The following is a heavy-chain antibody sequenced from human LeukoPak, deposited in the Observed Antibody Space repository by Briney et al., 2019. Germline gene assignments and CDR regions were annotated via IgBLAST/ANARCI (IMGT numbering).Heavy chain of an antibody. CDR3: AGGGVVASSPYYFDY. Sequence: SVKVSCKASGGTFSSYAISWVRQAPGQGLEWMGGIIPIFGTANYAQKFQGRVTITADESTSTAYMELSSLRSEDTAGDYRAGGGVVASSPYYFDYWGQGTLVTVSS. V-gene: IGHV1-69*13. CDR1: GGTFSSYA. CDR2: IIPIFGTA. J-gene: IGHJ4*02. D-gene: IGHD2-15*01.